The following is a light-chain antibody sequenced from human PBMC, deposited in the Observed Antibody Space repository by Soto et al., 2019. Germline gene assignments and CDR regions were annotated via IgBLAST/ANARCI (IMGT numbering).Light chain of an antibody. CDR1: QSVSSY. V-gene: IGKV3-11*01. Sequence: EIVLTQSPATLSLSPGERATLSCRASQSVSSYLAWYQQKPGQAPRLLIYDASNRATGIPARFSGSGSGTDFTLTISSLEPEDFATYYCQKYNSAPPTFGQGTKVEIK. J-gene: IGKJ1*01. CDR2: DAS. CDR3: QKYNSAPPT.